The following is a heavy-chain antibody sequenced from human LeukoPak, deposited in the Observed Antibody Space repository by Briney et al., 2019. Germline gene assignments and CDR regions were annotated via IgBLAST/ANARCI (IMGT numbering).Heavy chain of an antibody. Sequence: GGSLRLSCVASGFTFDDYGMSWVRQAPGKGLEGVCGINWNGGSTGYGDSVKGRFTISRDNAKNSLYLQMNSLRAEDTAFYYCARSASGFYYYYYMDVWGKGTPVTVSS. CDR1: GFTFDDYG. D-gene: IGHD3-10*01. V-gene: IGHV3-20*04. J-gene: IGHJ6*03. CDR3: ARSASGFYYYYYMDV. CDR2: INWNGGST.